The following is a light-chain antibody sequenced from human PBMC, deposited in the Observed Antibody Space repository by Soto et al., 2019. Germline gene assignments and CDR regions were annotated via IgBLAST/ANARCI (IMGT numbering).Light chain of an antibody. CDR3: QQYGSSPPIT. Sequence: EIVLTQSPGTLSLSPGERATLSCRASQSVSSSYLAWYQQKPGQAPRLLIYGASSRATGIPDRFSGSGSRTDFTLTISRLEPEDFAVYYCQQYGSSPPITFGQGTRLEIK. CDR1: QSVSSSY. CDR2: GAS. V-gene: IGKV3-20*01. J-gene: IGKJ5*01.